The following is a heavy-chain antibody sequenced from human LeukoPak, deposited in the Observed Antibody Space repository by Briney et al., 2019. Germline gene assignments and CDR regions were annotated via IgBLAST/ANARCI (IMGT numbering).Heavy chain of an antibody. D-gene: IGHD5-18*01. CDR3: AREKYTYGRAFYFEY. CDR2: ISAHTGKT. CDR1: GYTFSNYG. J-gene: IGHJ4*02. V-gene: IGHV1-18*01. Sequence: GASVKVSCEASGYTFSNYGISWVRQAPGQGLEWVGWISAHTGKTNYAQKVQGRGTMTTDTSTSTAYMDLRSLRPDDTAVYYCAREKYTYGRAFYFEYWGQGTLVSVSS.